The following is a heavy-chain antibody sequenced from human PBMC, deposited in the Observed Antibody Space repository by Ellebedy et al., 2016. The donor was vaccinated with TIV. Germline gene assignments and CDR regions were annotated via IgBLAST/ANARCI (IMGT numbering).Heavy chain of an antibody. J-gene: IGHJ4*02. CDR1: GFPFSSYA. Sequence: PGGSLRLSCAASGFPFSSYAMHCVRQAPGKGLEWVAVISYDGSNKYYADSVKGRFTISRDNSKNTLYLQINSLRAEDTAVYYCAKCLVVAATLFDYWGQGTLVTVSS. CDR3: AKCLVVAATLFDY. V-gene: IGHV3-30-3*02. CDR2: ISYDGSNK. D-gene: IGHD2-15*01.